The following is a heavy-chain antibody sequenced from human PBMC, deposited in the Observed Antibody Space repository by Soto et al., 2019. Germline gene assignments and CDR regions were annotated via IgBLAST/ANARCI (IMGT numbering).Heavy chain of an antibody. CDR2: IWYDGSNK. D-gene: IGHD3-10*01. Sequence: GGSLRLSCAASGFTFSSYGMHWVRQAPGKGLEWVAVIWYDGSNKYYADSVKGRFTISRDNSKNTLYLQMNSLRAEDTAVYYCAKDYRITGVRGNNWFDPWGQGTLVTVSS. CDR1: GFTFSSYG. J-gene: IGHJ5*02. V-gene: IGHV3-33*06. CDR3: AKDYRITGVRGNNWFDP.